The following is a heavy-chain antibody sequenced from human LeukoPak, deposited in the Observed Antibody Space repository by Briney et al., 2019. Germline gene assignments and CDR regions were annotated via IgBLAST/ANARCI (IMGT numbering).Heavy chain of an antibody. V-gene: IGHV1-69*04. CDR1: GGTFSSYA. J-gene: IGHJ6*02. D-gene: IGHD1-1*01. Sequence: SVKVSCKASGGTFSSYAISWVRQAPGQGLEWMGRTIPILGIANYAQKFQGRVTITADKSTSTAYMVLSSLRSEDTAVYYCASWNVPYYYYGMDVWGQGTTVTVSS. CDR2: TIPILGIA. CDR3: ASWNVPYYYYGMDV.